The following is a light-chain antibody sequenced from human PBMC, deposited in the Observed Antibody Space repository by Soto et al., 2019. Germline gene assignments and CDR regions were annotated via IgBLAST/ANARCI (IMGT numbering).Light chain of an antibody. V-gene: IGKV1-5*03. CDR3: QQYKNYSPYT. Sequence: DIQMTQSPSTLSASVGDRVTITCRASQNIRTWLAWYQQKPGKAPKLLIYKASSLESGVPSRFSGSGSGTEFTLTISSLQPDDFAAYYCQQYKNYSPYTFGQGTRLEIK. J-gene: IGKJ2*01. CDR1: QNIRTW. CDR2: KAS.